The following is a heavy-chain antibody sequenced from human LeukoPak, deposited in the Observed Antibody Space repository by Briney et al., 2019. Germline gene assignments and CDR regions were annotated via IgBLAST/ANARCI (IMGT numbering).Heavy chain of an antibody. D-gene: IGHD5-12*01. CDR2: ISGSGGST. Sequence: GASLRLSCAASGLTFSSYAMSWVRQAPGKGLEWVSAISGSGGSTYYADSVKGRFTISRDNSKNTLYLQMNSLRAEDTAVYYCAKDLPYSGWDELGYWGQGTLVTVSS. CDR3: AKDLPYSGWDELGY. CDR1: GLTFSSYA. J-gene: IGHJ4*02. V-gene: IGHV3-23*01.